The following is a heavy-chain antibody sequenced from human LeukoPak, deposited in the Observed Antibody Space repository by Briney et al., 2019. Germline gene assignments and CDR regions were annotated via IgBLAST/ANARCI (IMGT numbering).Heavy chain of an antibody. J-gene: IGHJ4*02. CDR3: ARDCGGDCYFDC. V-gene: IGHV3-21*01. CDR1: GFTFSSYS. CDR2: ISSSSSYI. D-gene: IGHD2-21*02. Sequence: GGSLRLSCAASGFTFSSYSMNWVRQAPGKGLEWVSSISSSSSYIYYADSVKGRFTISRDNAKNSLYLQMNSLRAEDTAVYYCARDCGGDCYFDCWGQGTLVTVSS.